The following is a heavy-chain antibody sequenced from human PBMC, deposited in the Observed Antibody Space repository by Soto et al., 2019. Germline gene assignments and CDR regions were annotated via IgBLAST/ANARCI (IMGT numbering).Heavy chain of an antibody. J-gene: IGHJ4*02. CDR1: GGSISSYY. Sequence: SETLSLTCTVSGGSISSYYWSWIRQPPGKGLEWIGYIYYSGSTYYNPSLKSRVTISVDTSKNQFSLKLSSVTAADTAVYYCARAIQYYYDSSGTSYYFDYWGQGTLVTVSS. V-gene: IGHV4-59*12. CDR2: IYYSGST. D-gene: IGHD3-22*01. CDR3: ARAIQYYYDSSGTSYYFDY.